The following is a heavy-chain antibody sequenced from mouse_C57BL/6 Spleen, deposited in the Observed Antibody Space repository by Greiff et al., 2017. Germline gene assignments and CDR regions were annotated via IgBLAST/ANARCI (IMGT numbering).Heavy chain of an antibody. J-gene: IGHJ3*01. V-gene: IGHV2-2*01. D-gene: IGHD2-4*01. Sequence: VHLVESGPGLVQPSQSLSITCTVSGFSLTSYGVHWVRQSPGKGLEWLGVIWSGGSTDYNAAFISRLSISKDNSKSQVFFKMNSLQADDTAIYYCARRGENDYDGFAYWGQGTLVTVSA. CDR1: GFSLTSYG. CDR3: ARRGENDYDGFAY. CDR2: IWSGGST.